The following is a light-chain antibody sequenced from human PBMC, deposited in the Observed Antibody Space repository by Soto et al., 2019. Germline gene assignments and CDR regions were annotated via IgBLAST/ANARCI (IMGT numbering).Light chain of an antibody. CDR2: DAS. CDR3: QQRSNFT. V-gene: IGKV3-11*01. CDR1: QSVSSY. J-gene: IGKJ5*01. Sequence: EIVLTQSPATLSLSPGERATLSCRASQSVSSYLAWYQQKPGQAPRLLIYDASNRATGIPARLSGSGSGTDFTSTISILEPEDFAVYYCQQRSNFTFGQGTRLEIK.